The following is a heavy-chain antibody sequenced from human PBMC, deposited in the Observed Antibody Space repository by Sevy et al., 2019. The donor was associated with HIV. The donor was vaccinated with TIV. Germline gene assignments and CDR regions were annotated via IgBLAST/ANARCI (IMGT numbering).Heavy chain of an antibody. D-gene: IGHD3-22*01. Sequence: GGSLRLSCAASGFTFSSYSMNWVRQAPGKGLEWVSSISSSSSYIYYADSVKGRFTISRYNAKNSLYLQMNSLRAEDTAVYYCARDRHYYDSSGYYLFDYWGQGTLVTVSS. CDR1: GFTFSSYS. CDR2: ISSSSSYI. J-gene: IGHJ4*02. CDR3: ARDRHYYDSSGYYLFDY. V-gene: IGHV3-21*01.